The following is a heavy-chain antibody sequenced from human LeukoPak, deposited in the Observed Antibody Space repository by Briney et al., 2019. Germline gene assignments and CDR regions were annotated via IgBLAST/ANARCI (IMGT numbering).Heavy chain of an antibody. CDR3: ARERGDNWNVGP. Sequence: SETLSLTCTVSGYSISSGYYWGWIRQPPGKGLEWTGTIYHSGSTYYNPSLKSRVTISVDTSKNQFSLKLSSVTAADTAVYYCARERGDNWNVGPWGQGTLVTVSS. CDR2: IYHSGST. V-gene: IGHV4-38-2*02. D-gene: IGHD1-20*01. J-gene: IGHJ5*02. CDR1: GYSISSGYY.